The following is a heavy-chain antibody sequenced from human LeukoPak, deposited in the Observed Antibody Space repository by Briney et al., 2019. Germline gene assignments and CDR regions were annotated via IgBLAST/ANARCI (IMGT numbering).Heavy chain of an antibody. CDR1: GGSISSYY. Sequence: SETLSLICTVSGGSISSYYWSWIRQPPGKGLEWIGYIYYSGSTNYNPSLKSRVTISVDTSKNQFSLKLSSVTAADTAVYYCARSSGYYYDSSGQDYWGQGTLVTVSS. D-gene: IGHD3-22*01. CDR2: IYYSGST. CDR3: ARSSGYYYDSSGQDY. J-gene: IGHJ4*02. V-gene: IGHV4-59*12.